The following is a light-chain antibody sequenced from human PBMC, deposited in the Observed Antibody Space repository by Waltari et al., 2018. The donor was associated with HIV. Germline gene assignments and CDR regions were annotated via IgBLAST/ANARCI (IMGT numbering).Light chain of an antibody. J-gene: IGLJ1*01. CDR2: NSR. CDR3: AAWDARLDGLYV. V-gene: IGLV1-44*01. CDR1: CSNIGTYT. Sequence: PGQRVTISCSGSCSNIGTYTVNWYQLLPGAAPQLLIYNSRRPSGVPDRFSGSKSGTAASLAISGLQTDDEAGYYCAAWDARLDGLYVVGTGTRVTVL.